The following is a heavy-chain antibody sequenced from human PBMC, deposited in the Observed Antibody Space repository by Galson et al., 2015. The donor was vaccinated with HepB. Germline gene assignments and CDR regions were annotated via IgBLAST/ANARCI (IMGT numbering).Heavy chain of an antibody. CDR3: ARLSNYSYYMDV. D-gene: IGHD3-3*02. J-gene: IGHJ6*03. V-gene: IGHV4-34*01. CDR1: GGSFSDSS. Sequence: ETLSLTCAVYGGSFSDSSWGWIRQSPGKGLEWIGEINHSGSTNFNPSLKTRLTILADMSKSQFSLKLRSVTAADTAIYFCARLSNYSYYMDVWGDGTTVTVSS. CDR2: INHSGST.